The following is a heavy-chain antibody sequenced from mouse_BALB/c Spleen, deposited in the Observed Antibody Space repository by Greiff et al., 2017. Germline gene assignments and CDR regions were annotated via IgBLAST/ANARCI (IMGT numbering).Heavy chain of an antibody. CDR1: GFTFSSYA. Sequence: EVQVVESGGGLVKPGGSLKLSCAASGFTFSSYAMSWVRQSPEKRLEWVAEISSGGSYTYYPDTVTGRFTISRDNAKNTLYLEMSSLRSEDTAMYYCAREGTAAWFAYWGQGTLVTVSA. CDR3: AREGTAAWFAY. V-gene: IGHV5-9-4*01. CDR2: ISSGGSYT. D-gene: IGHD1-2*01. J-gene: IGHJ3*01.